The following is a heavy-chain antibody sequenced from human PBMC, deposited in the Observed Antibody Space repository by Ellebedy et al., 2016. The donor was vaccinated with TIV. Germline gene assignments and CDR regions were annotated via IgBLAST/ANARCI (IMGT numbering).Heavy chain of an antibody. V-gene: IGHV3-7*01. CDR2: VNQDGSGK. CDR3: ARQSQKMATIPGDLGY. CDR1: GITFSSYW. J-gene: IGHJ4*02. Sequence: GESLKISCAASGITFSSYWMSWVRQAPGKGLEWVANVNQDGSGKNYANSVKGRFTISRDNAKNSLYLQMNSLRAEDTAVYYCARQSQKMATIPGDLGYWGQGTLVTVSS. D-gene: IGHD5-24*01.